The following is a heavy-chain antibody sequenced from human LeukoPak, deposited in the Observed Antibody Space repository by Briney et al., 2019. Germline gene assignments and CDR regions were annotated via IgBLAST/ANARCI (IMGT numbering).Heavy chain of an antibody. D-gene: IGHD5-18*01. Sequence: PSETLSLTCAVYGGSFSGYYWSWIRQPPGEGLEWIGEIFHSGSTCYSPSLKSRVTISMDKSKNQISLRLTSVTAADTAVYYCARSGGSSYGFYSFDYWGQGTLVTVSS. CDR3: ARSGGSSYGFYSFDY. CDR2: IFHSGST. V-gene: IGHV4-34*12. J-gene: IGHJ4*02. CDR1: GGSFSGYY.